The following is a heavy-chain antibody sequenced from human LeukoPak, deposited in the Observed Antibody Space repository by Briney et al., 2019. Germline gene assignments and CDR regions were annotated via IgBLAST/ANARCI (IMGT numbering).Heavy chain of an antibody. CDR3: ARTTEGYCRGGSCYYYYYMDV. J-gene: IGHJ6*03. V-gene: IGHV4-59*01. Sequence: SETLSLTCTVSGGSISSYYWSWIRQPPGKGLEWIGYIYYSGSTNYNPSLKSRVTISVDTSKNQFSLKLSSVTAADTAVYYCARTTEGYCRGGSCYYYYYMDVWGKGTTVTVSS. D-gene: IGHD2-15*01. CDR1: GGSISSYY. CDR2: IYYSGST.